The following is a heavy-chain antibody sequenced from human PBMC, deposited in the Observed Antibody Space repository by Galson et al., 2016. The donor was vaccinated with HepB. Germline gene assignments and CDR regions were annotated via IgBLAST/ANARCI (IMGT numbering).Heavy chain of an antibody. J-gene: IGHJ4*02. D-gene: IGHD2-15*01. V-gene: IGHV3-30*04. CDR3: ARVRGYVDY. CDR2: ISYDGSTT. Sequence: SLRLSCAASGFNLGSYIMYWVRQAPGKGPEWVALISYDGSTTDYTDSAKARFTISRDNSKNTLYLQMNGLTTEDTAVYYCARVRGYVDYWGQGTLVIVSS. CDR1: GFNLGSYI.